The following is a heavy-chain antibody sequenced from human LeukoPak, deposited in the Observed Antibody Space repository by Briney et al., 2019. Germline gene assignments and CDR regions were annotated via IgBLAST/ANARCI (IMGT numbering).Heavy chain of an antibody. Sequence: PGGSLRLSCAASGFTFSSYAMSWVRQAPGKGLEWVSAISGSGGSTYYADSVKGRFTISRDNSKNTLYLQMNSLRAEDTAVYYRAKGLYDFWSGYYSPPFDYWGQGTLVTVSS. CDR3: AKGLYDFWSGYYSPPFDY. CDR1: GFTFSSYA. J-gene: IGHJ4*02. D-gene: IGHD3-3*01. V-gene: IGHV3-23*01. CDR2: ISGSGGST.